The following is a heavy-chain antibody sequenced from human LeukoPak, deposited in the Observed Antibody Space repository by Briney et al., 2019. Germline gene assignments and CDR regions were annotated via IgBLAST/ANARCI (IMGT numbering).Heavy chain of an antibody. Sequence: GGSLRLFCAASGFTFSGSAMHWVRHASGKGLEWVGRIRSKANSYATTYAASVKGRFTVSRDDSKNTAYLQMNSLKTEDTAVYYCTREVVIFYYYYIDVWGTGTTVTVSS. CDR3: TREVVIFYYYYIDV. J-gene: IGHJ6*03. CDR2: IRSKANSYAT. CDR1: GFTFSGSA. D-gene: IGHD3-22*01. V-gene: IGHV3-73*01.